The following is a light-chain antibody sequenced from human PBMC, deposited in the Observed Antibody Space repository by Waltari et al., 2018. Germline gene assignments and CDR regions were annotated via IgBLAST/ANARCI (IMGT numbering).Light chain of an antibody. CDR3: SSFSTSFSYV. Sequence: YQHPPDKAPRVIILCFSQRPSGVPSRFSGSRSGNTASLTISGLQVEDEADYYCSSFSTSFSYVFGTGTTVTVL. CDR2: CFS. V-gene: IGLV2-14*03. J-gene: IGLJ1*01.